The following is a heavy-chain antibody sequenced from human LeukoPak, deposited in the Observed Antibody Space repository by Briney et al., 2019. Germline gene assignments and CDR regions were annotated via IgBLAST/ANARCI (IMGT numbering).Heavy chain of an antibody. Sequence: GESLKTSCKGSGYSFTSYWISWVRQMPGKGLEWMGRIDPSDSYTNYSPSFQGHVTISADKSISTAYLQWSSLKASDTAMYYCAMRYNWNDLDYWGQGTLVTVSS. CDR2: IDPSDSYT. D-gene: IGHD1-1*01. V-gene: IGHV5-10-1*01. J-gene: IGHJ4*02. CDR3: AMRYNWNDLDY. CDR1: GYSFTSYW.